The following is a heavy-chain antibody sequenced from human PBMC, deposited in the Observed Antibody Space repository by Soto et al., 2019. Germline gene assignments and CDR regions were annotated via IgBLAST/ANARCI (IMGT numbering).Heavy chain of an antibody. CDR3: AGTAMNPPYSAFDI. V-gene: IGHV1-18*01. Sequence: ASVKVSCKASGYTFASHAFTWVRQAPGQGLEWMGWVSAYNGNTNYAQKLQGRVAMTTDTSTSTAYMELRSLRSDDTAVYYCAGTAMNPPYSAFDIWGQGTMLTVS. CDR2: VSAYNGNT. CDR1: GYTFASHA. J-gene: IGHJ3*02. D-gene: IGHD2-15*01.